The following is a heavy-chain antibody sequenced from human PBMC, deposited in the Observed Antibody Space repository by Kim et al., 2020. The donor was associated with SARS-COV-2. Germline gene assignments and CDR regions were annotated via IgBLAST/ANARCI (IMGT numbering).Heavy chain of an antibody. D-gene: IGHD3-10*01. CDR3: ARSGSGSYFNWFDP. CDR2: ISYDGSNK. J-gene: IGHJ5*02. CDR1: GFTFSSYA. V-gene: IGHV3-30-3*01. Sequence: GGSLRLSCAASGFTFSSYAMHWVRQAQGKGLEWVAVISYDGSNKYYADSVKGRFTISRDNSKNTLYLQMNSLRAEDTAVYYCARSGSGSYFNWFDPWGQG.